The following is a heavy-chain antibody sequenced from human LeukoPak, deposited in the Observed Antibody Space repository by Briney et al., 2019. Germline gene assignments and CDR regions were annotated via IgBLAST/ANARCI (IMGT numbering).Heavy chain of an antibody. CDR1: GYAFTGYY. CDR2: INPNSGGT. CDR3: ARGAGVITGTTPTDY. Sequence: GASVKVSCEASGYAFTGYYMHWVRQAPGQGLEWMGWINPNSGGTNYAQKFQGWVTMTRDTSISTAYMELSRLRSDDTAVYYCARGAGVITGTTPTDYWGQGTLVTVSS. D-gene: IGHD1-20*01. J-gene: IGHJ4*02. V-gene: IGHV1-2*04.